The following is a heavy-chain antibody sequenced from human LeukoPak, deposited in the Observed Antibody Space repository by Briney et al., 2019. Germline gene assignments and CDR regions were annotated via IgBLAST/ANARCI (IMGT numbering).Heavy chain of an antibody. J-gene: IGHJ5*02. CDR3: AREAAGIYGAWFDP. V-gene: IGHV4-59*01. D-gene: IGHD6-13*01. CDR2: IYYSGST. Sequence: SETLSLTCSMSGGSITNYYWSWIRQPPGKGLEWIGYIYYSGSTNYNPSLKSRVTISLDTSKNQFSLKLSSVTAADTAVYFRAREAAGIYGAWFDPWGQGTLVTVSS. CDR1: GGSITNYY.